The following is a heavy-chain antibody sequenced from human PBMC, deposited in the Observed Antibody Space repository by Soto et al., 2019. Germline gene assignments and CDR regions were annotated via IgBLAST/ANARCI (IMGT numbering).Heavy chain of an antibody. CDR2: IYYSVST. CDR3: ASGGSEYVLFGY. V-gene: IGHV4-39*01. J-gene: IGHJ4*02. CDR1: GGSISSSSYY. D-gene: IGHD3-16*01. Sequence: QLQLQESGPGLVKPSETLSLTCTVSGGSISSSSYYWGWIRQPPGKGLAWIGSIYYSVSTYYNPSLKSRATIPVDTSKNQFALKLSSVTAADTAVYYCASGGSEYVLFGYWCQGTLVTVSS.